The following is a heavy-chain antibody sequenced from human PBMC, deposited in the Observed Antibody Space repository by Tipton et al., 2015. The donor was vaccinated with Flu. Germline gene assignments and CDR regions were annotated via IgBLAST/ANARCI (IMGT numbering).Heavy chain of an antibody. Sequence: QSGAEVKKPGASVKVSCKASGYTFTSYFIHWVRRAPGQGLEWMGIINPYNGDTTYAQKFQGRVTMTRDPSTTTVYLELNNLRSDDTAMYFCGWDRGSSWQIAYWGQATEVTVSS. CDR1: GYTFTSYF. D-gene: IGHD6-13*01. CDR3: GWDRGSSWQIAY. J-gene: IGHJ4*02. V-gene: IGHV1-46*01. CDR2: INPYNGDT.